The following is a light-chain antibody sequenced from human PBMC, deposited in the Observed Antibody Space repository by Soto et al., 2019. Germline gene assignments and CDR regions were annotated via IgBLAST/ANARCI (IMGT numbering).Light chain of an antibody. CDR3: QQRSNWPSLT. Sequence: EIVLTQSPGTLSLSPGERATLSCRASQSVGSYLAWYQHKPGQAPRLLISDASNRATGIPARFSGSGSETDFTLTISILEPEDSAVYYCQQRSNWPSLTFGGGTKVDIK. CDR1: QSVGSY. J-gene: IGKJ4*01. V-gene: IGKV3-11*01. CDR2: DAS.